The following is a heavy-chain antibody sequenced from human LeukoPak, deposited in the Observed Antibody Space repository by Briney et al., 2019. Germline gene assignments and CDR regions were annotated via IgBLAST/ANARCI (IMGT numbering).Heavy chain of an antibody. CDR3: TTEDIVVVPAALYY. Sequence: GGSLRLSCADSGFTFSNAWMSWVRQAPGKGLEWVGRIKSKTDGGTTDYAAPVKGRFTISRDDSKNTLYLQMNSLKTDDTAVYYCTTEDIVVVPAALYYWGQGTLVTVSS. D-gene: IGHD2-2*01. V-gene: IGHV3-15*01. CDR2: IKSKTDGGTT. CDR1: GFTFSNAW. J-gene: IGHJ4*02.